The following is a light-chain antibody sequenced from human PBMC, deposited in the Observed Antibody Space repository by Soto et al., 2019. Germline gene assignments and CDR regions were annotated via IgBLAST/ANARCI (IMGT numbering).Light chain of an antibody. CDR3: LHDYGYPRK. V-gene: IGKV1-6*01. CDR1: QGIRTD. Sequence: AVQLTQSPSSLSASVGDRVTITCRASQGIRTDLGWYQQKPGKAPRVLIFGASTLQSGVPSRFSGSGSGTDFTLTISSLQPEDLGPYYCLHDYGYPRKFGQGTKVYIK. J-gene: IGKJ1*01. CDR2: GAS.